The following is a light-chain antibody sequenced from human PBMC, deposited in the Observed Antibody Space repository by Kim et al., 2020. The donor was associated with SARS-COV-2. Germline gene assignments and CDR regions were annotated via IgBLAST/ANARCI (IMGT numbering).Light chain of an antibody. CDR1: QDISNS. Sequence: DIQMTQSPSSLSASVGDRVTITCQASQDISNSLNWYHQKPGKPPKLLIYDVSNLERGVPSRFSGSGSGTHFTFTISSLRAEDIATYYCQQHDALITFGQGTRLEIK. CDR2: DVS. CDR3: QQHDALIT. J-gene: IGKJ5*01. V-gene: IGKV1-33*01.